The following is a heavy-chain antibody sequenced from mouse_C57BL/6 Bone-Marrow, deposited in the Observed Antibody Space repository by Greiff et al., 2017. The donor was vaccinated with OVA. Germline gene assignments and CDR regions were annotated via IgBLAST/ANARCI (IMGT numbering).Heavy chain of an antibody. D-gene: IGHD2-4*01. V-gene: IGHV5-4*03. J-gene: IGHJ3*01. CDR1: GFTFSSYA. Sequence: EVKVEESGGGLVKPGGSLKLSCAASGFTFSSYAMSWVRQTPEKRLEWVATISDGGSYTYYPDTVKGRFTISRDNAKNNLYLQMRHLKSEDTAMYYCARGGDYDTVAYWGQGTLVTVSA. CDR3: ARGGDYDTVAY. CDR2: ISDGGSYT.